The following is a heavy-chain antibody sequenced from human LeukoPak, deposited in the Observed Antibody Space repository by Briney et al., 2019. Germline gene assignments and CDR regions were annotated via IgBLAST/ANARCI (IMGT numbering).Heavy chain of an antibody. Sequence: ASVKVSCKASGGTFSSYVISWVRQAPGQGLEWMGGIIPVFGTPNYAQKFQGRVTISADESTSTAYMELSSLRSEDTAVYYCARGGLVGVPAVMPLFYYYYMDVWGKGTTVTISS. D-gene: IGHD2-2*01. CDR2: IIPVFGTP. CDR1: GGTFSSYV. CDR3: ARGGLVGVPAVMPLFYYYYMDV. J-gene: IGHJ6*03. V-gene: IGHV1-69*13.